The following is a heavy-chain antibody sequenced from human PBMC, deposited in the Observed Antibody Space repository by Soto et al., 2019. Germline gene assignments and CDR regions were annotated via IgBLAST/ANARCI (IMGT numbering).Heavy chain of an antibody. CDR2: IYYSGST. CDR1: GGSISSYY. V-gene: IGHV4-59*01. J-gene: IGHJ3*02. D-gene: IGHD6-19*01. Sequence: SETLSLTCTVSGGSISSYYWSWIRQPPGKGLEWIGYIYYSGSTNYNPSLKSRVTITVDTSKNQFSLKLSSLTAADTDVYYCARTKGQWLDYAFDIWGQGTMVTVSS. CDR3: ARTKGQWLDYAFDI.